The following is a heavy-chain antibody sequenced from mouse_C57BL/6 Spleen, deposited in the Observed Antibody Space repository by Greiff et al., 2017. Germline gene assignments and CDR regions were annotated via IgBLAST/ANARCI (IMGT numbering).Heavy chain of an antibody. CDR3: ARRHYYGSSYGWYFDV. J-gene: IGHJ1*03. CDR1: GYTFTSYW. CDR2: IDPNSGGT. Sequence: QVQLQQPGAELVKPGASVKLSCKASGYTFTSYWMHWVKQRPGRGLEWIGRIDPNSGGTKYNEKFKSKATLTVDKPSSTAYMQLRSRTSEDSAVYYCARRHYYGSSYGWYFDVWGTGTTVTVSS. D-gene: IGHD1-1*01. V-gene: IGHV1-72*01.